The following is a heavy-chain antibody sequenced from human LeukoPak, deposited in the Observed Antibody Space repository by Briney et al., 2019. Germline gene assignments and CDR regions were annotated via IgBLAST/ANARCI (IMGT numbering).Heavy chain of an antibody. CDR1: GYTFTSYG. J-gene: IGHJ4*02. Sequence: GASVKVSCKASGYTFTSYGISWVRQAPGQGLEWMGWISAYNGNTNYAQKLQGRVTMTTVTSTSTAYMELRSLRSDDTAVYYCARDPYYDILTGYYHFDYWGQGTLVTVSS. D-gene: IGHD3-9*01. V-gene: IGHV1-18*01. CDR2: ISAYNGNT. CDR3: ARDPYYDILTGYYHFDY.